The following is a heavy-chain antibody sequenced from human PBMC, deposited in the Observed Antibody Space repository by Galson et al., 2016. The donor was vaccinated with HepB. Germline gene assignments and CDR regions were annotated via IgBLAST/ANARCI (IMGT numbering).Heavy chain of an antibody. Sequence: SETLSLTCTVSGDSLMHYYWGWIRQPPGKGLEWIGHIYYNGHTNYNLSLTSRLSMSVDTSSNQFSLKLSSVTAADTAVYYCGRWNEGLDYWGQGTLVTVSS. CDR1: GDSLMHYY. CDR3: GRWNEGLDY. V-gene: IGHV4-59*01. CDR2: IYYNGHT. D-gene: IGHD1-1*01. J-gene: IGHJ4*02.